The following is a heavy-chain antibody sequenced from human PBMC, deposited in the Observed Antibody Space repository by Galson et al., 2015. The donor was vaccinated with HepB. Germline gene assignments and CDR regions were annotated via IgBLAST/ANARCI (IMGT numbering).Heavy chain of an antibody. CDR3: AASGYSSSWYSYYYYMDV. J-gene: IGHJ6*03. CDR2: INPNSGGT. Sequence: SVKVSCKASGYTFTGYYMHWVRQAPGQGLEWMGRINPNSGGTNYAQKFQGRVTMTRDTSISTAYMELSRLRSDDTAVYYCAASGYSSSWYSYYYYMDVWGKGTTVTVSS. V-gene: IGHV1-2*06. CDR1: GYTFTGYY. D-gene: IGHD6-13*01.